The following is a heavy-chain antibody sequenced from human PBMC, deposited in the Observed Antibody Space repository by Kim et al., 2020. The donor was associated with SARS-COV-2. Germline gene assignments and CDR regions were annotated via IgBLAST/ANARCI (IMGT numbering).Heavy chain of an antibody. Sequence: SETLSLTCAVYGGSFSGYYWSWIRQPPGKGLEWIGEINHSGSTNYNPSLKSRVTISVDTSKNQFSLKLSSVTAADTAVYYCARGGVMVYAVAVAGGRAFDYWGQGTLVIVSS. CDR3: ARGGVMVYAVAVAGGRAFDY. CDR2: INHSGST. D-gene: IGHD6-19*01. J-gene: IGHJ4*02. CDR1: GGSFSGYY. V-gene: IGHV4-34*01.